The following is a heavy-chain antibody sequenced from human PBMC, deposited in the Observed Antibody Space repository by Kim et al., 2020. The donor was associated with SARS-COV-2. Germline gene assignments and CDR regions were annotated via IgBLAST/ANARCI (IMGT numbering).Heavy chain of an antibody. V-gene: IGHV3-49*02. D-gene: IGHD1-26*01. J-gene: IGHJ4*02. Sequence: TTEYAASVKGRFTISRDDSKSIAYLQMNSLKTEDTAVYYCTRDEWVPPDYWGQGTLVTVSS. CDR3: TRDEWVPPDY. CDR2: TT.